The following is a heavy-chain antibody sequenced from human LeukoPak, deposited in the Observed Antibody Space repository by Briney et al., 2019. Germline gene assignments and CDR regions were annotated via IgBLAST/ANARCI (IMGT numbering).Heavy chain of an antibody. CDR2: LNEDGTTA. J-gene: IGHJ5*02. V-gene: IGHV3-74*01. CDR3: VRERIYYSDLAYKERENFDP. Sequence: GGSLRPSCAASGFTFSLYWMHWVRQGPGKGLMWVSRLNEDGTTANYADSVKGRFTMSRDNAKGKVFLEMRSLTVDDTAIYFCVRERIYYSDLAYKERENFDPWGRGTLVTVSS. D-gene: IGHD1-26*01. CDR1: GFTFSLYW.